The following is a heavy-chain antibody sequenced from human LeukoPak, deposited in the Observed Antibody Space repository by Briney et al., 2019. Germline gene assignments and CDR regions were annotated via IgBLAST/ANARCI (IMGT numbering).Heavy chain of an antibody. D-gene: IGHD3-3*01. CDR3: ARSYDFWSGHGYYFDY. CDR2: INPSGGST. Sequence: ASVKVSCKASGYTFTSYYMHWVRQAPGQGLEWMGIINPSGGSTSYAQKFQGRVTMTRDTSTSTVYMELSSLRSEDTAVYYCARSYDFWSGHGYYFDYWGQGTLVTVSS. CDR1: GYTFTSYY. V-gene: IGHV1-46*01. J-gene: IGHJ4*02.